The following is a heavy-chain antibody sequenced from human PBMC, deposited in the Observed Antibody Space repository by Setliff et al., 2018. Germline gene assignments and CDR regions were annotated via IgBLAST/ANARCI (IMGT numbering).Heavy chain of an antibody. D-gene: IGHD6-19*01. CDR2: VRTQGSTYAT. CDR3: ATLGYSSGWYGDSDF. J-gene: IGHJ3*01. V-gene: IGHV3-73*01. CDR1: GFTFSAVA. Sequence: PGESLRLSCAASGFTFSAVALHWVRQAPGRGLEWLGRVRTQGSTYATSYAASVEGRFIIARDDSKNTTYLQMNSLRVEDTALYYCATLGYSSGWYGDSDFWGQGTMVTVSS.